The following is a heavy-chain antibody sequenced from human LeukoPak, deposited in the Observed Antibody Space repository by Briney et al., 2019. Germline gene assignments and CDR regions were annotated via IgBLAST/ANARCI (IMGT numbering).Heavy chain of an antibody. D-gene: IGHD5-12*01. CDR2: IYYSGST. CDR3: AGGYSGYEGVVAGSDWFDP. J-gene: IGHJ5*02. CDR1: GGSISSYY. Sequence: SETLSLTCTVSGGSISSYYWSWIRQPPGKGLEWIGYIYYSGSTNYNPSLKSRVTISVDTSKNQFSLKLSSVTAADTAVYYCAGGYSGYEGVVAGSDWFDPWGQGTLVTVSS. V-gene: IGHV4-59*01.